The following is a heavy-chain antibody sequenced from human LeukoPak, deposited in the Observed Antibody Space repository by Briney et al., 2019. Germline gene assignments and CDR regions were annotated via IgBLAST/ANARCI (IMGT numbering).Heavy chain of an antibody. J-gene: IGHJ4*02. Sequence: GGSLRLSCAASGFTFSNFAMSWVRQAPGKGLEWVSAMSSVTYYADSVKGRLTISRDDSKSTLFLQMNSLRAEDTAVYYCAKAFFSGSGGNHKHFDSWGQGTLVTVSS. D-gene: IGHD3-10*01. CDR1: GFTFSNFA. V-gene: IGHV3-23*01. CDR3: AKAFFSGSGGNHKHFDS. CDR2: MSSVT.